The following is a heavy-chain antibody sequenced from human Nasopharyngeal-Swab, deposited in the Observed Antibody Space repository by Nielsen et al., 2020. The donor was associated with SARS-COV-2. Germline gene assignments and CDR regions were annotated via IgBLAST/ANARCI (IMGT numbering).Heavy chain of an antibody. CDR2: ISSSSSTI. Sequence: GESLKISCAASGFTFSSYSMNWVRQAPGKGLEWVSYISSSSSTIYYADSVKGRFTISRDNAKNSLYLQMNSLRDEDTAVYYCARVFSSGWSYYYYGMDVWGQGTTVTVSS. CDR3: ARVFSSGWSYYYYGMDV. CDR1: GFTFSSYS. J-gene: IGHJ6*02. V-gene: IGHV3-48*02. D-gene: IGHD6-19*01.